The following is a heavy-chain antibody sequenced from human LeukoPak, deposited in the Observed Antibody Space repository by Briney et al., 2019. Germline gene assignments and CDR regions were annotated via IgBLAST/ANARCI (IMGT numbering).Heavy chain of an antibody. J-gene: IGHJ5*02. CDR1: GYTLRSYG. V-gene: IGHV1-18*01. D-gene: IGHD5-12*01. Sequence: ASVKVSCKASGYTLRSYGITWVRQAPGQGLEWMGWISAYNGNTNYAQKLQGRVTMTTDTSTSTAYMELRSLRSDDTAVYYCARLSGPYNWFDPWGQGTLVTVSS. CDR3: ARLSGPYNWFDP. CDR2: ISAYNGNT.